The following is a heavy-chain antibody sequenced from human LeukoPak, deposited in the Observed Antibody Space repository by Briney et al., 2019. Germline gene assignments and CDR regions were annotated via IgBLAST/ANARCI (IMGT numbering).Heavy chain of an antibody. CDR3: VKGSVSYTGGHFDY. CDR2: IWYDGTTK. CDR1: GFDFSTYG. D-gene: IGHD1-26*01. J-gene: IGHJ4*02. Sequence: GRSLRLSCAASGFDFSTYGMHWVRQAPGKGLEWVAIIWYDGTTKYYADSVKGRFTTSRDNSKNTLYLQMNSLRPEDTAVYYCVKGSVSYTGGHFDYWGQGTLVTVSS. V-gene: IGHV3-33*03.